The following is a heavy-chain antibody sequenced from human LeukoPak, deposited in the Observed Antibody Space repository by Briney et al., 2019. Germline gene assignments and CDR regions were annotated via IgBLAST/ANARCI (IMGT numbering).Heavy chain of an antibody. V-gene: IGHV4-34*01. CDR2: ISHRGTT. CDR1: SGSFTGYQ. CDR3: ARGAESSSWSLDY. J-gene: IGHJ4*02. D-gene: IGHD6-13*01. Sequence: SETLSLTCAVYSGSFTGYQWNWVRQPPGKRLEWIGEISHRGTTNYNPSLKSRVTTSVDTSKNQFSLKLSSVTAADTAVYYCARGAESSSWSLDYWGQGTLVTVSS.